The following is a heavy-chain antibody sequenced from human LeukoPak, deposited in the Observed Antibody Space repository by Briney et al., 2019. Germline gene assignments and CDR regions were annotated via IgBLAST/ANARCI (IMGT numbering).Heavy chain of an antibody. V-gene: IGHV1-2*02. CDR3: ARGIVVVPAALDAFDI. CDR2: INPNSGGT. D-gene: IGHD2-2*01. CDR1: GYTFTGYY. Sequence: ASVKVSCKASGYTFTGYYMHWVRQAPGQGLEWMGWINPNSGGTNYAQKFQGRVTMTRDTSISTAYMELSRLRSDDTAVYYCARGIVVVPAALDAFDIWGQGTMVTVSS. J-gene: IGHJ3*02.